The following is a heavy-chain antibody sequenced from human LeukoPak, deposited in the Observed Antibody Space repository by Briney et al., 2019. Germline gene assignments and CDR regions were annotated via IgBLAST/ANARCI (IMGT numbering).Heavy chain of an antibody. V-gene: IGHV3-53*05. D-gene: IGHD1-14*01. CDR3: AKEQYPGYFDF. Sequence: GGSLKLSCAASGFTVSSNYMSWVRQAPGKGLEWVSVIYSGGSTYYADSVKGRFTISRDNSKNTLYLQLNNVRTEDTATYFCAKEQYPGYFDFWGQGTLVTVSA. CDR2: IYSGGST. J-gene: IGHJ4*02. CDR1: GFTVSSNY.